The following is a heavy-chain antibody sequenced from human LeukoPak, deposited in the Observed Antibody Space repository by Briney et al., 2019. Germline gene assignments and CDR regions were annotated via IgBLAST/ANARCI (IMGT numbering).Heavy chain of an antibody. D-gene: IGHD4-17*01. J-gene: IGHJ4*02. CDR2: GRNKPNGYTT. CDR3: TRVRHGDYFDY. Sequence: GGSLRLSPAASGLGLTDHYIGSGRQAPGEGLEWVGRGRNKPNGYTTDYGTSVKGRFTISRDDSKNSLYLQMNSQTSEDTAVYYCTRVRHGDYFDYWGQGTLVSVSS. V-gene: IGHV3-72*01. CDR1: GLGLTDHY.